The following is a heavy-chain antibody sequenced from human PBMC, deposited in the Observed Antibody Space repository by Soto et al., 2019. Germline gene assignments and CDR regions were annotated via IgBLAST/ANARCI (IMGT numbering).Heavy chain of an antibody. CDR1: GGSISSSSYY. CDR2: IYYSGST. CDR3: ARHRRDGYNFEFDY. Sequence: ETLSLTCTVSGGSISSSSYYWGWIRQPPWKGLEWIGSIYYSGSTYYKPSLKSRVTISEDTSKNQFSLKLSSVTAADTAVYYCARHRRDGYNFEFDYWGQGTLVTVSS. V-gene: IGHV4-39*01. D-gene: IGHD5-12*01. J-gene: IGHJ4*02.